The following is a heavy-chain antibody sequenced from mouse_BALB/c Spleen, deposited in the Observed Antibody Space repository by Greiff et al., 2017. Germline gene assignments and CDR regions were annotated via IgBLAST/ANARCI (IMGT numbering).Heavy chain of an antibody. CDR1: GYSFTSYW. V-gene: IGHV1-74*04. D-gene: IGHD1-1*01. CDR2: IDPSDSET. J-gene: IGHJ4*01. Sequence: VHLVESGPQLVRPGASVKISCKASGYSFTSYWMHWVKQRPGQGLEWIGMIDPSDSETRLNQKFKDKATLTVDKSSSTAYMQLSSPTSEDSAVYYCARELTYAMDYWGQGTSVTVSS. CDR3: ARELTYAMDY.